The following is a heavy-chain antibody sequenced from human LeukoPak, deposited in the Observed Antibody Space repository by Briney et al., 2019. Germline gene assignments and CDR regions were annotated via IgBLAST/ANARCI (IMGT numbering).Heavy chain of an antibody. Sequence: GGSLRLSCAASGFTFGSYSMNWVRQAPGKGLEWVSSISSSSSYIYYADSVKGRFTISRDNAQNSLYLQMSRLRAEDTAVYYFGRDRGIDYWGQGALVTVSS. CDR3: GRDRGIDY. CDR2: ISSSSSYI. D-gene: IGHD1-26*01. V-gene: IGHV3-21*01. J-gene: IGHJ4*02. CDR1: GFTFGSYS.